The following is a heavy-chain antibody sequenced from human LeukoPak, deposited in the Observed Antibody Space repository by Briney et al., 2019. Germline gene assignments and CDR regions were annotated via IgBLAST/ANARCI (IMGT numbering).Heavy chain of an antibody. J-gene: IGHJ4*02. CDR2: ISYDGSNK. Sequence: GGSLRLSCAASGFTVSSNYMSWVRQAPGKGLEWVAVISYDGSNKYYADSVKGRFTISRDNSKNTLYLQMNSLRAEDTAVYYCAKDRRIAVAGTTPLDYWGQGTLVTVSS. V-gene: IGHV3-30*18. D-gene: IGHD6-19*01. CDR1: GFTVSSNY. CDR3: AKDRRIAVAGTTPLDY.